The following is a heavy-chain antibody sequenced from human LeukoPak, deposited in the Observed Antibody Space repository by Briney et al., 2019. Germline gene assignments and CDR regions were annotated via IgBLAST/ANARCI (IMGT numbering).Heavy chain of an antibody. D-gene: IGHD5-18*01. V-gene: IGHV3-20*04. J-gene: IGHJ4*02. CDR3: ARGRKYTSGYRVTELGSGYSDY. CDR1: GFIFDDYG. CDR2: INWNGGST. Sequence: GGSLRLSCAASGFIFDDYGMSWVRQAPGKGLEWVSGINWNGGSTGYADSVKGRFTSSKDNARNSLYLQMNSLRAEDTAVYYCARGRKYTSGYRVTELGSGYSDYWGQGTLVTVSS.